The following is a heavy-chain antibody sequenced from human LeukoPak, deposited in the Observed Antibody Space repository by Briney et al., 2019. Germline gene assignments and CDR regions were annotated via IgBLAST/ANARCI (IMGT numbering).Heavy chain of an antibody. D-gene: IGHD3-16*01. CDR3: ARFTPQGYGWGGYNRFDP. J-gene: IGHJ5*02. Sequence: KPSETLSLTCIVSGASLSTYHGTWIRQAPGKGLEWIGYIFYSRGTNYNSSLKSRVTLSIDTSKNQFSLELTSVTAADTAVYYCARFTPQGYGWGGYNRFDPWGQGTLVTVSS. V-gene: IGHV4-59*01. CDR2: IFYSRGT. CDR1: GASLSTYH.